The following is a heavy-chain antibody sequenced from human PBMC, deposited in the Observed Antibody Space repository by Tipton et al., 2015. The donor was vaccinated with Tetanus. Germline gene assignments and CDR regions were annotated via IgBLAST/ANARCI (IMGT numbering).Heavy chain of an antibody. CDR1: GFSLSTSGMR. Sequence: LVKPTQTLTLTCTFSGFSLSTSGMRVGWIRQPPGKALEWLARIDCDDDKFYSTSLKTRLTISKDTSKNQVVLTMTNMDPVDTATYYCARLFYSGRYTHDAFDIWGQGTMVTVSS. J-gene: IGHJ3*02. CDR2: IDCDDDK. CDR3: ARLFYSGRYTHDAFDI. D-gene: IGHD1-26*01. V-gene: IGHV2-70*04.